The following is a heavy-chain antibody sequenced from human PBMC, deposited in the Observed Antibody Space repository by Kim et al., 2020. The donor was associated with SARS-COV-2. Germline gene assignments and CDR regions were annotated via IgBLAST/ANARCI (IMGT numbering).Heavy chain of an antibody. CDR1: GFSFSNYP. V-gene: IGHV3-23*03. CDR2: IYNGESNT. D-gene: IGHD3-22*01. Sequence: GGSLRLSCVASGFSFSNYPMTWVRQAPGKGLEWVSMIYNGESNTKYADSVKGRFTISRDNSRNTLYLQMNSLRAEDTAVYYCAKSGEDSVGYYSPLYYYYGMDVWGQGTTVTVSS. J-gene: IGHJ6*02. CDR3: AKSGEDSVGYYSPLYYYYGMDV.